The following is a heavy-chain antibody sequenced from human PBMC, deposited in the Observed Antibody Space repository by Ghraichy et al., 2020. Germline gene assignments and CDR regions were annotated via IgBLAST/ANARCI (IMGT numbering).Heavy chain of an antibody. J-gene: IGHJ6*02. Sequence: GSLRLSCAASGFTFSSYWMNWVRQAPGKGLEWVANIKEDGSDKYYVDSVKGRFTISRDNAKNSLYLQMSGLRAGDTAVYYCARDDRLYYASGWYGYHYGMDVWGQGTTVTVSS. D-gene: IGHD6-19*01. CDR2: IKEDGSDK. CDR1: GFTFSSYW. CDR3: ARDDRLYYASGWYGYHYGMDV. V-gene: IGHV3-7*01.